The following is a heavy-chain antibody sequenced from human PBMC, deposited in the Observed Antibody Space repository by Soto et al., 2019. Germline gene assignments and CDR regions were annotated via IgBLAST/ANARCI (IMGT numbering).Heavy chain of an antibody. CDR3: ARGVEHYAYSSSLFWFDP. Sequence: PSETLSLTCAVSGGSISTSNWWSWVRQPPGKGLEWIGEVYHSGSTNYNPSFKSRVAMSVDRSKNQFSLKLSFVTAADTAMYYCARGVEHYAYSSSLFWFDPWGQGTLVTVSS. CDR1: GGSISTSNW. CDR2: VYHSGST. V-gene: IGHV4-4*02. J-gene: IGHJ5*02. D-gene: IGHD6-6*01.